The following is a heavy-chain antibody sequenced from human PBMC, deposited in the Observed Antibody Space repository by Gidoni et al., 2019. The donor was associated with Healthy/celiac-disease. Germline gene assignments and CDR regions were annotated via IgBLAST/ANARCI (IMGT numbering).Heavy chain of an antibody. CDR3: ARGRYCTGGVCYYYYYGMDV. J-gene: IGHJ6*02. CDR2: ISGSGGST. D-gene: IGHD2-8*02. Sequence: EVQLLESGGGLVQPGGSLRLSCAASGSTFSSYAMSWVRQAPGKGLEWVSAISGSGGSTNYADSVKGRFTISRDNSKNTLYLQMNSLRAEDTAVYYCARGRYCTGGVCYYYYYGMDVWGQGTTVTVSS. CDR1: GSTFSSYA. V-gene: IGHV3-23*01.